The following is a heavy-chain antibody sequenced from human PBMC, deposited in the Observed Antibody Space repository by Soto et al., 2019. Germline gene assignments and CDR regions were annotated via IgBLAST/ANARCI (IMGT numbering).Heavy chain of an antibody. CDR2: IYTGDSHT. CDR3: ARHYWDADNAGYDS. V-gene: IGHV5-51*01. J-gene: IGHJ4*02. D-gene: IGHD3-9*01. CDR1: GYSFTNYW. Sequence: PGESLKIYCKASGYSFTNYWIGWVRQTPAKGLEWMGIIYTGDSHTTYSQSFREQATISADKSISTTYLQWSSLKASDTAMYYCARHYWDADNAGYDSWGQGTLVTVSS.